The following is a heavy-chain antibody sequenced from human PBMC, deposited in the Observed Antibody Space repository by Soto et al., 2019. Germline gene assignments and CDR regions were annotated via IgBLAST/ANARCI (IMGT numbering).Heavy chain of an antibody. V-gene: IGHV1-8*01. J-gene: IGHJ5*02. CDR2: MNPNSGNT. D-gene: IGHD6-6*01. CDR3: ASPRAARKGFNWFDP. CDR1: GYTFTSYD. Sequence: QVQLVQSGAEVKKPGASVKVSCKASGYTFTSYDINWVRQATGQGLEWMGWMNPNSGNTGYAQKFQGRVTMTRNTSISTGYMELSSLRSEDTAVYYCASPRAARKGFNWFDPWGQGTLVTVSS.